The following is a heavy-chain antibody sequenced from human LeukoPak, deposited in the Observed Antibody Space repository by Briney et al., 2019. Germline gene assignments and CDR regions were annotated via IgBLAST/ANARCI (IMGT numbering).Heavy chain of an antibody. CDR3: ARGGYCSSTSCYDDYAFDI. Sequence: GGSLRLSCAASGFTFSSYAMSWVRQAPGKGLEWVSSISSSSSYIYYADSVKGRFTISRDNAKNSLYLQMNSLRAEDTAVYYCARGGYCSSTSCYDDYAFDIWGQGTMVTVSS. D-gene: IGHD2-2*01. CDR2: ISSSSSYI. CDR1: GFTFSSYA. V-gene: IGHV3-21*01. J-gene: IGHJ3*02.